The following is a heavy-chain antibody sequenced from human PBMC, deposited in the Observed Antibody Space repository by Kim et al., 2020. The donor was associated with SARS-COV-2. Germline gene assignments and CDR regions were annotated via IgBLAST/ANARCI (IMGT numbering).Heavy chain of an antibody. V-gene: IGHV1-8*01. CDR1: GDTFTSYD. Sequence: SVKVSCKAVGDTFTSYDTNWVRQATGQGLEWMGWMNPNSGNTGYAQKFQGRVTMTRNTSISTAYMELSSLRSEDTAVYYCARLIKNTVTTSWYFDLWGRGTLVTVSS. CDR2: MNPNSGNT. CDR3: ARLIKNTVTTSWYFDL. J-gene: IGHJ2*01. D-gene: IGHD4-17*01.